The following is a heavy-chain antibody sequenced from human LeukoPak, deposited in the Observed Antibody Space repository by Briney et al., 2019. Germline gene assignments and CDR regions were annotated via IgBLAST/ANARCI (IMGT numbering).Heavy chain of an antibody. J-gene: IGHJ4*02. CDR3: ARGDHYGDLGY. CDR1: GFTFSSYS. CDR2: MSSSSSYI. Sequence: GGSLRLSCAASGFTFSSYSMNWVRQAPGKGLEWVSSMSSSSSYIYYADSVKGRFAISRDNAKNSLYLQMNSLRAEDTAVYYCARGDHYGDLGYWGQGTLVTVSS. V-gene: IGHV3-21*01. D-gene: IGHD4-17*01.